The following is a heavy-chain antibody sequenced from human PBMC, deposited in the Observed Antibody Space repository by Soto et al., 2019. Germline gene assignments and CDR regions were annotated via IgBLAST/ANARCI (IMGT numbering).Heavy chain of an antibody. CDR1: GDTVSTNNAA. J-gene: IGHJ4*02. V-gene: IGHV6-1*01. CDR2: TYYRSKWYT. D-gene: IGHD6-13*01. Sequence: QVQLQQSGPGLVMPSQTLSLTCAISGDTVSTNNAAWHWIRQSPSRGLEWLARTYYRSKWYTNYGLSVKSRITINADTSNNQYSLHLNSVTPEDTAVYYCARGTTWSFDYWGQWTLVTVSS. CDR3: ARGTTWSFDY.